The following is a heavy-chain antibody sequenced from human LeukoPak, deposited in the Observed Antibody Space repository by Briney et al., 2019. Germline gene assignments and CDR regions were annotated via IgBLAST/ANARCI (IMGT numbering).Heavy chain of an antibody. J-gene: IGHJ4*03. CDR2: IIPIIGTA. Sequence: GASVKVSCKASGGTFGSYAISWVRQAPGQGLEWMGGIIPIIGTANYAQKFQGRVTITADESTSTAYMKLSSLRSEDTAVYYCASAGSGSYSAGVQFLFDYWGHGTLVTVSS. V-gene: IGHV1-69*01. CDR3: ASAGSGSYSAGVQFLFDY. D-gene: IGHD1-26*01. CDR1: GGTFGSYA.